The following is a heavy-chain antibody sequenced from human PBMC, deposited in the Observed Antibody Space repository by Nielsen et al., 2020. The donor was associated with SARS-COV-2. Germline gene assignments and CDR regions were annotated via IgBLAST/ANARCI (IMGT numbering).Heavy chain of an antibody. CDR2: IDGNGRNI. Sequence: GESLKISCAASGFTFSSYWLSWVRQAPGKALEWLSYIDGNGRNIFYPDSVKGRFTISRDDAENSLSLQMNSLRAEDTAVYYCARESVTGTDAFDIWGQGTVVTVSS. D-gene: IGHD6-19*01. J-gene: IGHJ3*02. V-gene: IGHV3-48*04. CDR3: ARESVTGTDAFDI. CDR1: GFTFSSYW.